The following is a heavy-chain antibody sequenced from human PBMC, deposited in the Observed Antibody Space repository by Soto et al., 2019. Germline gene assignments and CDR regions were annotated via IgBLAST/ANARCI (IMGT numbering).Heavy chain of an antibody. V-gene: IGHV1-18*01. Sequence: ASVKVSCKASGYTFPSYGISWVRQAPGQGLEWMGWISAYNGNTNYAQKLQGRVTMTTDTSTSTAYMELRSLRSDDTAVYYCARVPGPGGGWYLRYWGQGTLVTVSS. CDR3: ARVPGPGGGWYLRY. J-gene: IGHJ4*02. CDR1: GYTFPSYG. D-gene: IGHD6-19*01. CDR2: ISAYNGNT.